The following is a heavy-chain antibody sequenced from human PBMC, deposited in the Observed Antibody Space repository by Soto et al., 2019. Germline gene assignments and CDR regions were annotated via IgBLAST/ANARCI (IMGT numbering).Heavy chain of an antibody. D-gene: IGHD4-17*01. CDR1: GFIFSNYA. V-gene: IGHV3-23*01. CDR3: AKRATTVTTWAVDY. CDR2: ITPSGDTS. Sequence: EVQLLESGGGLVQPGGSLRLSCAASGFIFSNYAMTWVRQAPGKGLEWVSTITPSGDTSLHADPVKGRFTISRDNSKNTLYLQMNSLRAEDTAVYYCAKRATTVTTWAVDYWGQGTLVAVSS. J-gene: IGHJ4*02.